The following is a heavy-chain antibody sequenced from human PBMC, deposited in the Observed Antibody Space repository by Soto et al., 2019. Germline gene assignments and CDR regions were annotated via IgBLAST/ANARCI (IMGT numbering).Heavy chain of an antibody. V-gene: IGHV3-74*01. CDR1: GFTFSSYW. D-gene: IGHD1-1*01. J-gene: IGHJ6*02. Sequence: PGGSLRLSCAASGFTFSSYWMHWVRQAPGKGLVWVSRINSDGSSTSYADSVKGRFTISRDNAKNTLYLQMNSLRAADTAVYYCARGHTTNWYYYYFGMDVWGQGTTVTVSS. CDR3: ARGHTTNWYYYYFGMDV. CDR2: INSDGSST.